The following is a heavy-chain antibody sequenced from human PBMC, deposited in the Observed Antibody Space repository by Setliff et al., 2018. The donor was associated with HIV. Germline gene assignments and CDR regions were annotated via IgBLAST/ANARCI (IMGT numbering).Heavy chain of an antibody. V-gene: IGHV1-69*10. CDR1: GDTFNTYS. Sequence: SVKVSCKTSGDTFNTYSISWVRQAPGQGLEWMGGIIPILGIANYAQKFQGRVTITADESTSTAYMELSSLRSEDTAVYYCARGSDSSGYDDYWGQGTLVTVSS. J-gene: IGHJ4*02. CDR3: ARGSDSSGYDDY. D-gene: IGHD3-22*01. CDR2: IIPILGIA.